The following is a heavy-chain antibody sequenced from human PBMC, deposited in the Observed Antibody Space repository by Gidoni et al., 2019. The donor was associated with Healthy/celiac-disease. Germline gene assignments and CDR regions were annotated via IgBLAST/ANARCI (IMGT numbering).Heavy chain of an antibody. CDR2: INHSGST. Sequence: QVQLQQWGAGLLKPSETLSLTCAVYGGSFSGSYWSWIRQPPGKGLEWIGEINHSGSTNYNPSLKSRVTISVDTSKNQFSLKLSSVTAADTAVYYCASREGYYDSSGYPIYFDYWGQGTLVTVSS. J-gene: IGHJ4*02. D-gene: IGHD3-22*01. V-gene: IGHV4-34*01. CDR3: ASREGYYDSSGYPIYFDY. CDR1: GGSFSGSY.